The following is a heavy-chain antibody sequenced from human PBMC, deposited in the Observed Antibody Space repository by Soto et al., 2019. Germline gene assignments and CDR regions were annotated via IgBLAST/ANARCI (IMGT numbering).Heavy chain of an antibody. CDR2: IYRSGSA. Sequence: QLQLQESGSGLVKPSQKLSLTCTVSGGSINSGGYSWSWIRQPPGKGLEGIGYIYRSGSAYYSPSLQNRVTISVDTSKNHFSLNLTSVTAADTAVYYCAVSGRGGLDVWGQGTTVTVSS. J-gene: IGHJ6*02. D-gene: IGHD3-10*01. CDR1: GGSINSGGYS. CDR3: AVSGRGGLDV. V-gene: IGHV4-30-2*01.